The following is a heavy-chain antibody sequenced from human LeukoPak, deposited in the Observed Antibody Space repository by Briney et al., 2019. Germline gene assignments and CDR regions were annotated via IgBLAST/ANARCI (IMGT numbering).Heavy chain of an antibody. CDR2: ISDNGDDT. V-gene: IGHV3-23*01. D-gene: IGHD3-10*01. J-gene: IGHJ4*02. Sequence: GGSLRLSCAASGFTFSSYAMIWVRQAPGKGLDWVSSISDNGDDTYYADSVKGRFTISRDKSTNTLYLQMNSLRADDTAVYYCAKDRYFYGSGSLTSSWGQGTLVTVSS. CDR1: GFTFSSYA. CDR3: AKDRYFYGSGSLTSS.